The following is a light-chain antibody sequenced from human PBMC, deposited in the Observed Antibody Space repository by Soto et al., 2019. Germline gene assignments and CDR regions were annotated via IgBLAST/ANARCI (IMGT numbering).Light chain of an antibody. J-gene: IGKJ1*01. Sequence: DIQMTQSPSSLSAFVGDRVTITCRASLTISSYLNWYQQKSGKAPKLLISAASSLESGVPSRFSGSGSGTEFTLTISSLQPDDFATYYCQHYNSYSEAFGQGTKVDIK. V-gene: IGKV1-5*01. CDR3: QHYNSYSEA. CDR2: AAS. CDR1: LTISSY.